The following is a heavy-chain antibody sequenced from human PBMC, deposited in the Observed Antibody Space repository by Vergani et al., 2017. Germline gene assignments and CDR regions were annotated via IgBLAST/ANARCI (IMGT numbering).Heavy chain of an antibody. D-gene: IGHD6-13*01. V-gene: IGHV4-39*01. Sequence: QLQLQESDPGLVKPSETLSLTCTVSGGSIRSTSYYWGWIRQPPGKGLVWIGTIYYSGSTYYNPSLKSRVTISVDTSKNQFSLKLNSVTAADTAVYYCARHKEQLVPGNYYYYYYMDVWGKGTTVTVSS. CDR3: ARHKEQLVPGNYYYYYYMDV. J-gene: IGHJ6*03. CDR2: IYYSGST. CDR1: GGSIRSTSYY.